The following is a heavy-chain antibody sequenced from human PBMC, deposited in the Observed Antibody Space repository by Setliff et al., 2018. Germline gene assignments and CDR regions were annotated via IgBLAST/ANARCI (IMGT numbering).Heavy chain of an antibody. CDR1: GGSISSYY. V-gene: IGHV4-4*07. CDR2: IYTSGST. CDR3: AKVKKQLIRGFGLDY. J-gene: IGHJ4*02. Sequence: SETLSLTCTVSGGSISSYYWSWIRQPAGKGLEWIGRIYTSGSTNYNPSLKSRFTISRDNSQNTLFLQMNGLRPGDTAFYHCAKVKKQLIRGFGLDYWGPGTPVTVSS. D-gene: IGHD3-10*01.